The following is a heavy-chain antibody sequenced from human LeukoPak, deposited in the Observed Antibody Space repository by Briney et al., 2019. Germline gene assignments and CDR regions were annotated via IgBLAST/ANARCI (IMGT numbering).Heavy chain of an antibody. D-gene: IGHD4-17*01. V-gene: IGHV3-23*01. J-gene: IGHJ2*01. Sequence: GGSLRLSCAASGFTFSSYAMSWVRQAPGKGLEWVSAISGSGGSTYYADSVKGRFTISRDNAKNTLYLQMNSLRAEDTAVYYCAKDSAPPLYGDVYWYFDLWGRGTLVTVSS. CDR3: AKDSAPPLYGDVYWYFDL. CDR2: ISGSGGST. CDR1: GFTFSSYA.